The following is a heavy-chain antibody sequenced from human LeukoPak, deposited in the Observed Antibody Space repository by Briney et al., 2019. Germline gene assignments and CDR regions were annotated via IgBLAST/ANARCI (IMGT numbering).Heavy chain of an antibody. Sequence: GSLRLSCAASGFTFSSYSMNWVRQAPGKGLEWVSYISSSSSTIYYADSVKGRFTISRDNAKNSLYLQMNSLRAEDTAVYCCATYYRYSSSWYYFDYWGQGTLVTVSS. CDR2: ISSSSSTI. D-gene: IGHD6-13*01. V-gene: IGHV3-48*01. J-gene: IGHJ4*02. CDR1: GFTFSSYS. CDR3: ATYYRYSSSWYYFDY.